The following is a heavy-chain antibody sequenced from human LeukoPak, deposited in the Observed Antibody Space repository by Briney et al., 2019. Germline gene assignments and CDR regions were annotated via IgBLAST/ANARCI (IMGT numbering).Heavy chain of an antibody. CDR2: IYTSGST. CDR1: GGSFSSYY. J-gene: IGHJ4*02. Sequence: PSETLSLTCAVYGGSFSSYYWSWIRQPAGKGLEWIGRIYTSGSTNYNPSLKSRVTMSVDTSKNQFSLSLSSVTAADTAFYYCARETTGLARYFDYWGQGTLVTVSS. CDR3: ARETTGLARYFDY. D-gene: IGHD4-11*01. V-gene: IGHV4-4*07.